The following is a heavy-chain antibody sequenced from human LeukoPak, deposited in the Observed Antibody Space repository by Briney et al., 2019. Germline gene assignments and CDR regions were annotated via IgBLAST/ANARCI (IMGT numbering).Heavy chain of an antibody. CDR2: ISGSGGST. V-gene: IGHV3-23*01. Sequence: PGGSLRLSCAASGFTFRSYAMSWVREAPGKGLEWGSAISGSGGSTYYADSVKGRFTISRDNSKNTLYLQMNSLRAEDTAVYYCAKEVMYDFWSGYPPHLDYWGQGTLVTVSS. CDR3: AKEVMYDFWSGYPPHLDY. D-gene: IGHD3-3*01. J-gene: IGHJ4*02. CDR1: GFTFRSYA.